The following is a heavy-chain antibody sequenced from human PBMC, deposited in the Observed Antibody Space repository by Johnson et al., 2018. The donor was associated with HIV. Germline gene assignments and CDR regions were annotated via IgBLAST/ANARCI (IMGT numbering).Heavy chain of an antibody. Sequence: QVQLVESGGGVVQPGRSLRLSCAASGFTFRSYAMHWVRQAPGSGLQWVAFISYDGNNEYYADSVQGRFTISREHSKHTVYLKMNSMRAEDTAVYYCAKSGLFVLVVYAPDVFDIWGQGTMVTVSS. CDR3: AKSGLFVLVVYAPDVFDI. D-gene: IGHD2-8*02. V-gene: IGHV3-30*01. CDR2: ISYDGNNE. J-gene: IGHJ3*02. CDR1: GFTFRSYA.